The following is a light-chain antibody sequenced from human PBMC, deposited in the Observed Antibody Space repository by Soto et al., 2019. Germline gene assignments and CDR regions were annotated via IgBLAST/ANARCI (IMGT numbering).Light chain of an antibody. CDR3: QQHSSWPLT. V-gene: IGKV3D-15*01. J-gene: IGKJ3*01. Sequence: EIVMTQSPATLSVSPGERATLSCRASQSLGSKLAWYQQKPGQPPRLLMYDTSTRATAIPARFSGSGSGTEFTLTISGLQSEDFAIYYCQQHSSWPLTFGPGTKVDFK. CDR2: DTS. CDR1: QSLGSK.